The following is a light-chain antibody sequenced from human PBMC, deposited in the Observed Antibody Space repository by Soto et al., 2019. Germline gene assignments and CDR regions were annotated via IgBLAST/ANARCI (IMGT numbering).Light chain of an antibody. CDR1: SSDIGSYNL. J-gene: IGLJ1*01. V-gene: IGLV2-23*02. CDR2: EVS. CDR3: CSYAGTTFYV. Sequence: QSVLTQPASVSGSPGQSITVSCTGISSDIGSYNLVSWYQQHPGKAPKLIIYEVSQRPSGVSNRFSGSKSGNTASLTISGLQAEDEADYYCCSYAGTTFYVFGTGTKVTVL.